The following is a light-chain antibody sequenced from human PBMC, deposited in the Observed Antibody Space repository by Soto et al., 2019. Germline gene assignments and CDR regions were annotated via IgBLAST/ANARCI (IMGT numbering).Light chain of an antibody. J-gene: IGKJ1*01. CDR3: QQTAHSPLT. V-gene: IGKV3-20*01. CDR1: QSVTNNY. Sequence: EIVLTQSPGTLSLSPGERVTLSCRASQSVTNNYVAWYQQKPGQAPRLLIHDASSRATGIQDRFSGGGSGTDFTLTISRLEPEDFAVYFCQQTAHSPLTFGQGTRVDIK. CDR2: DAS.